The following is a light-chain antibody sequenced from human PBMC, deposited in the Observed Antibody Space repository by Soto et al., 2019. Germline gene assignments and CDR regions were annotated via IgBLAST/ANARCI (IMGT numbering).Light chain of an antibody. CDR2: GAF. J-gene: IGKJ4*01. V-gene: IGKV3-20*01. Sequence: IFLTQSPGSLSLSSGDRATLSCRATQTVRSSYLAWYQQRPGQAPKLLIYGAFNRAIGIPDRFSGSESGRDYNLTISSLDHEDSAVYYCQQYGDSITFGRGTKVEIK. CDR1: QTVRSSY. CDR3: QQYGDSIT.